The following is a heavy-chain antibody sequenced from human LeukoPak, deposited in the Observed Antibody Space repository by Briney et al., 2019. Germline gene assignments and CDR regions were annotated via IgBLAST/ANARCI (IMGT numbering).Heavy chain of an antibody. CDR3: ASIPSHCSGGSCSGDY. D-gene: IGHD2-15*01. V-gene: IGHV1-2*02. CDR2: INPNRGGT. CDR1: GYTLTGYY. Sequence: ASVKVSCKATGYTLTGYYMHWLRQAPGQGVAGMGCINPNRGGTNYAQKFQGRHTMTRDTSISTAYMELSRLRSDDTAVYYCASIPSHCSGGSCSGDYWGQGTLVTVSS. J-gene: IGHJ4*02.